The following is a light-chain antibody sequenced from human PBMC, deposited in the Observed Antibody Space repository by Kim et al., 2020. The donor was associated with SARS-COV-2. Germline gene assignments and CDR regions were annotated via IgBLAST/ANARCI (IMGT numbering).Light chain of an antibody. V-gene: IGLV3-21*04. CDR2: YDS. Sequence: SYELTQPPSVSVAPGKTARITCGGNNIGRKNLHWYQQKPGQAPVVVIYYDSNRPSGIPERFSGSNSGNTATLTISRVEAGDEADYYCQVWDSSSDDYVFGTGTKVTVL. CDR3: QVWDSSSDDYV. J-gene: IGLJ1*01. CDR1: NIGRKN.